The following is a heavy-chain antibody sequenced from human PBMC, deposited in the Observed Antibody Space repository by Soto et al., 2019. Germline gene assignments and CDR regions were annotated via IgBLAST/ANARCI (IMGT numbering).Heavy chain of an antibody. Sequence: SETLSLTCTVSGGSISSSSYYWGWIRQPPGKGLEWIGSIYYSGSTYYNPSLKSRVTISVDTSKNQFSLKLSSVTAADTAVYYCARTGYSYGLNYMDVWGKGTTVTVSS. CDR2: IYYSGST. J-gene: IGHJ6*03. D-gene: IGHD5-18*01. CDR3: ARTGYSYGLNYMDV. V-gene: IGHV4-39*01. CDR1: GGSISSSSYY.